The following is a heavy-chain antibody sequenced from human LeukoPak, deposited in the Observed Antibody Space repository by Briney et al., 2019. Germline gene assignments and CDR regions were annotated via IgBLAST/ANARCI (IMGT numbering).Heavy chain of an antibody. CDR3: ARGGANSYGITDY. CDR1: GYTFTSYG. D-gene: IGHD5-18*01. V-gene: IGHV1-18*01. CDR2: ISGYSGNT. Sequence: ASVKVSCKTSGYTFTSYGISWVRQAPGQGLEWMAWISGYSGNTKSADKFQGRVTMTTDTSTSTVYMELGSLRSDDTAVYYCARGGANSYGITDYWGQGTLVAVSS. J-gene: IGHJ4*02.